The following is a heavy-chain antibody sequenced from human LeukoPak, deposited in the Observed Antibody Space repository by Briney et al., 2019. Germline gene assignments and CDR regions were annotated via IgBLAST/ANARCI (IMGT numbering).Heavy chain of an antibody. D-gene: IGHD6-13*01. CDR3: ARDRWKGSSSWYPADY. V-gene: IGHV3-30*09. CDR2: ISHDGSNE. J-gene: IGHJ4*02. Sequence: TGGSLRLSCVASGFTLTTHAMYWVRQAPGKGLEWVAVISHDGSNEYYADSVKGRFAISRDNSKNTLSLQMNSLRAEDTAVYYCARDRWKGSSSWYPADYWGQGTLVTVSS. CDR1: GFTLTTHA.